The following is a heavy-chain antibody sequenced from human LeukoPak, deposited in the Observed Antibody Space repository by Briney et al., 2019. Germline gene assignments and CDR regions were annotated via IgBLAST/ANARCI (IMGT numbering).Heavy chain of an antibody. CDR1: GFSFSSYE. CDR3: ARPFVWGLATQGLDY. CDR2: IS. D-gene: IGHD3-16*01. Sequence: PGGSLRLSCAASGFSFSSYEMSWVRQAPGEGLEWVSYISAMKGRFTIYRDNAENSLYLQMNSLRAEDTAVYYCARPFVWGLATQGLDYWGQGTLVTVSS. V-gene: IGHV3-48*03. J-gene: IGHJ4*02.